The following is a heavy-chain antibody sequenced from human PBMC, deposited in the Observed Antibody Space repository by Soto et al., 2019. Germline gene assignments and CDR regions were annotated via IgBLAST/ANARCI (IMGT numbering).Heavy chain of an antibody. V-gene: IGHV1-18*04. Sequence: QVQLVQSGAEVKKPGASVKVSCKASGYTFTSYGFTWVRQAPGQGLEWMGWISAYNGNTNYAQKLQGRVTMTTDTSTSTAYMELRSLRSDDTAVYYCARGGHCTNDVCYSGPHAFDIWGQGTKVTVSS. CDR2: ISAYNGNT. D-gene: IGHD2-8*01. CDR1: GYTFTSYG. CDR3: ARGGHCTNDVCYSGPHAFDI. J-gene: IGHJ3*02.